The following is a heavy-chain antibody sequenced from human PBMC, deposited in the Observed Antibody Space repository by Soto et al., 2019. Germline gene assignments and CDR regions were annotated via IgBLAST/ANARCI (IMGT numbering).Heavy chain of an antibody. V-gene: IGHV3-15*01. CDR2: IKSKTDGGTT. CDR1: GFTFSNAW. D-gene: IGHD6-13*01. Sequence: GGSLRLSCAASGFTFSNAWMSWVRQAPGKGLEWVGRIKSKTDGGTTDYAAPVKGRFTISRDDSKNTLYLQMNSLKTEYTSVYYCTTDWAAADAFDIWGQGTMVTVS. J-gene: IGHJ3*02. CDR3: TTDWAAADAFDI.